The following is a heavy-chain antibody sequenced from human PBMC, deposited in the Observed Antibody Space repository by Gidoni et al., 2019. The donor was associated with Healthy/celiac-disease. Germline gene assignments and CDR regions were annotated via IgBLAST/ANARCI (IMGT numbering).Heavy chain of an antibody. Sequence: EVQLLESGGGLVQPGGSLRLSCAASGFPFSSYAMSWVRQAPGKGLEWVSAISGSGGSTYYADSVKGRFTISRDNSKNTLYLQMNSLRAEDTAVYYCAKFKGDWGAFDIWGQGTMVTVSS. V-gene: IGHV3-23*01. D-gene: IGHD2-21*02. CDR3: AKFKGDWGAFDI. CDR2: ISGSGGST. CDR1: GFPFSSYA. J-gene: IGHJ3*02.